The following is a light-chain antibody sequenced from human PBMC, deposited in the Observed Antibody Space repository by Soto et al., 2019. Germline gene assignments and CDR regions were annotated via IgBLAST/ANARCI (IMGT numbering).Light chain of an antibody. Sequence: DIQMTQSPSTLSASVGDRVTITCRASQSISDRLAWYQRKPGKXPXXLIFDASSLESGVPSRLSGSGSGTEFTLTISSMQPDDFATYDCQHYSTVWAFGQGTKVDIK. CDR3: QHYSTVWA. J-gene: IGKJ1*01. V-gene: IGKV1-5*01. CDR2: DAS. CDR1: QSISDR.